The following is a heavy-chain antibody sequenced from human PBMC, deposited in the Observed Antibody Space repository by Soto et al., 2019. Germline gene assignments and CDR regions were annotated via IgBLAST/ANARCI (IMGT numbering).Heavy chain of an antibody. CDR3: ARHPPGDGTWYDS. J-gene: IGHJ5*01. D-gene: IGHD7-27*01. Sequence: GESLKISCQGSGYSFTSYWISWVRQMPGKGLEWMGGIDPIDSYTNYNPSFQGHVTVSVDKSITTAYLQWSSLKASDTAIYYCARHPPGDGTWYDSWGQGTLVTVS. V-gene: IGHV5-10-1*01. CDR1: GYSFTSYW. CDR2: IDPIDSYT.